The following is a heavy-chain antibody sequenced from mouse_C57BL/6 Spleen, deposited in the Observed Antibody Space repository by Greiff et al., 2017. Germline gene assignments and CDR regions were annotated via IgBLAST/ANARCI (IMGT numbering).Heavy chain of an antibody. CDR2: INYDGSST. J-gene: IGHJ1*03. V-gene: IGHV5-16*02. Sequence: EVKVVESEGGLVQPGSSMKLSCTASGFTFSDYYMAWVRQVPEKGLEWVANINYDGSSTYYLDSLKSRFIISRDNAKNILYLQMSSLKSEDTATYYCARRYGSSNWYFDVWGTGTTVTVSS. D-gene: IGHD1-1*01. CDR3: ARRYGSSNWYFDV. CDR1: GFTFSDYY.